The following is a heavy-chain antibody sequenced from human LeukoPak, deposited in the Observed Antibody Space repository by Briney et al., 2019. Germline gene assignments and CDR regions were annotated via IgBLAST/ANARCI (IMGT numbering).Heavy chain of an antibody. J-gene: IGHJ5*02. CDR3: ARDRVTGWFDP. V-gene: IGHV4-61*02. Sequence: SQTLSLTCTVSGGSVSSGSYYWTWIRQPAGKGLEWIGRIYTSGITNYNPSLKSRVTISLDTSKNQFSLKLSYVTAADTAVYYCARDRVTGWFDPWGQGTLVTVSS. D-gene: IGHD2-8*02. CDR2: IYTSGIT. CDR1: GGSVSSGSYY.